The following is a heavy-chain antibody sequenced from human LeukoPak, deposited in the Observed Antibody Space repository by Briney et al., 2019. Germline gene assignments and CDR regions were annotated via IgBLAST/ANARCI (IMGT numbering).Heavy chain of an antibody. J-gene: IGHJ4*02. CDR1: GRFFSGYY. CDR3: ARLLWFDY. Sequence: SETLSLTCAVYGRFFSGYYWSWIRQPPGKGLEWIGEINHSGSTNYNPSLKSRVTISVDTSKNQFSLKLSSVTAADTAVYYCARLLWFDYWGQGTLVTVSS. D-gene: IGHD3-10*01. V-gene: IGHV4-34*01. CDR2: INHSGST.